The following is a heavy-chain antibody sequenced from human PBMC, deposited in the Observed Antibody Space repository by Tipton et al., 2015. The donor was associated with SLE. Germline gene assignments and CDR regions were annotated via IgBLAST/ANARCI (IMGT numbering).Heavy chain of an antibody. V-gene: IGHV4-59*07. CDR3: ARFPPVGDPVTKRTIDF. CDR2: IFHSGST. D-gene: IGHD4-17*01. J-gene: IGHJ4*02. CDR1: GGSISKYY. Sequence: TLSLTCTVSGGSISKYYWSWIRQPPGKGLEWIGHIFHSGSTNYNPSLESRVTMSVDKSRNQLSLRLSSATAADTAVYYCARFPPVGDPVTKRTIDFWGQGTLVTVSS.